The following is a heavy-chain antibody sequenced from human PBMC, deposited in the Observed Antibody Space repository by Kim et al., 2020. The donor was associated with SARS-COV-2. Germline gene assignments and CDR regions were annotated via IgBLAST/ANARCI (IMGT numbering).Heavy chain of an antibody. CDR2: INGDGNIN. Sequence: GGSLRLSCAASGCTFGNHGMHCVRQPPGKGLVWVSRINGDGNINDYADSGKGRCTISRDNAKNTLYLQMNSLRDEDTAMFYWARASDWYPDWGQEPLVTVSS. D-gene: IGHD6-19*01. J-gene: IGHJ4*02. CDR1: GCTFGNHG. V-gene: IGHV3-74*01. CDR3: ARASDWYPD.